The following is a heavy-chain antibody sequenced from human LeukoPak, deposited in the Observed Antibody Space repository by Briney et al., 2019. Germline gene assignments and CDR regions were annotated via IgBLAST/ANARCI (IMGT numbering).Heavy chain of an antibody. CDR3: TTLNLAAGAP. CDR1: GFTFSIAW. V-gene: IGHV3-15*01. Sequence: GRSLRLSCAASGFTFSIAWMTWVRQAPGKGLEWVGRIKSSKDGGTTDYAAPVKGRFSISRDDSRNTLYLQMNNLKSEDTAVYYCTTLNLAAGAPWGQGTLVTVS. J-gene: IGHJ5*02. D-gene: IGHD6-13*01. CDR2: IKSSKDGGTT.